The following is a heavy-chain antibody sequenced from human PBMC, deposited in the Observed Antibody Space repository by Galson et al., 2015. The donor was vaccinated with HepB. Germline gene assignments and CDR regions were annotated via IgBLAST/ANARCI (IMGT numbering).Heavy chain of an antibody. CDR2: ITSDGSST. Sequence: SLRLSCAASGINFSNNLMYWVRQSPGKGLMWVSRITSDGSSTSYADAVKGRFTISRDNSKHMAYLQLNRLRVEDTAIYYCAAYCSGERCRQWGQGTLVTVSS. J-gene: IGHJ4*02. D-gene: IGHD2-21*01. CDR1: GINFSNNL. V-gene: IGHV3-74*01. CDR3: AAYCSGERCRQ.